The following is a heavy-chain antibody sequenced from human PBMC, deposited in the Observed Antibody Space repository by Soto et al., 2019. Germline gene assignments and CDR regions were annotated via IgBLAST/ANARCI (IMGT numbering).Heavy chain of an antibody. CDR2: ISWNSGSI. J-gene: IGHJ6*02. D-gene: IGHD5-12*01. CDR3: ARGGNGYENWPPYYYYGMDV. CDR1: GFACDDYG. V-gene: IGHV3-9*01. Sequence: VGSLRLSWGRAGFACDDYGMQWVRQAPGNCLEWVSGISWNSGSIGYADSVKGRFIISRDNPKTSLYLQMNRLRAEDTSVYFCARGGNGYENWPPYYYYGMDVWGQGTTVTVSS.